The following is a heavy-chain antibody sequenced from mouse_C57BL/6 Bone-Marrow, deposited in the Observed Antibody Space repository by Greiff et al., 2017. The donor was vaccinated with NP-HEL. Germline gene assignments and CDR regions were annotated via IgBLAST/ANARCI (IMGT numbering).Heavy chain of an antibody. D-gene: IGHD1-1*01. CDR2: IYPGSGST. CDR1: GYTFTSYW. J-gene: IGHJ1*03. Sequence: VQLQQPGAELVKPGASVKMSCKASGYTFTSYWITWVKQRPGQGLEWIGDIYPGSGSTNYNEKFKSKATLTVDTSSSTAYMQLSSLTSEDSAVYYCARTDYYGSSRYWYFDVWGTGTTVTVSS. CDR3: ARTDYYGSSRYWYFDV. V-gene: IGHV1-55*01.